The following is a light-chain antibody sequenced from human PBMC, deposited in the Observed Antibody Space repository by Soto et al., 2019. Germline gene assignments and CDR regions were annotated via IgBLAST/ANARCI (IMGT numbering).Light chain of an antibody. CDR3: SSYTGSNNFV. CDR2: EVS. Sequence: QSVLTQPASVSGSPGQSITISCTGTSSDIGGHNYVSWYQQHPGKAPKLMIYEVSNRPSGVSDRFSGSKSGNTASLTISGLQAEDEADYYCSSYTGSNNFVFGTGTKVTVL. J-gene: IGLJ1*01. CDR1: SSDIGGHNY. V-gene: IGLV2-14*01.